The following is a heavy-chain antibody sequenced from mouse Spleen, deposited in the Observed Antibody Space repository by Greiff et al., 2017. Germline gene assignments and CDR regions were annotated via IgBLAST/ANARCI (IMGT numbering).Heavy chain of an antibody. CDR2: INPSSGYT. J-gene: IGHJ4*01. CDR1: GYTFTSYT. Sequence: QVQLQQSGAELARPGASVKMSCKASGYTFTSYTMHWVKQRPGQGLEWIGYINPSSGYTKYNQKFKDKATLTADKSSSTAYMQLSSLTSEDSAVYYCARSGSYGNYAMDYWGQGTSVTVSS. CDR3: ARSGSYGNYAMDY. V-gene: IGHV1-4*01. D-gene: IGHD2-1*01.